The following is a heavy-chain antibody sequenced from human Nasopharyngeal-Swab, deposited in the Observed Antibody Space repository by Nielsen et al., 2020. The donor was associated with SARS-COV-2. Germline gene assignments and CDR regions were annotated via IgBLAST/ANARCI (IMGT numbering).Heavy chain of an antibody. CDR3: ARAGRYCSSTSCPDWFDP. D-gene: IGHD2-2*01. V-gene: IGHV1-69*06. CDR2: IIPIFGTA. Sequence: SVKVSCKASGGTFSSYAISWVRQAPGQGLEWMGGIIPIFGTANYAQKFQGRVTITADKSTSTAYMELSSLRSEDTAVYYCARAGRYCSSTSCPDWFDPWGQGTLVTVSS. CDR1: GGTFSSYA. J-gene: IGHJ5*02.